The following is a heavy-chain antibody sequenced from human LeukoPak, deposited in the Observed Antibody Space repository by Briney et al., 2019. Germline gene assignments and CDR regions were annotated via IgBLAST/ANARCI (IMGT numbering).Heavy chain of an antibody. Sequence: SETLSLTCTVSGFAISSSYLSWIRQPPGKGLEWIGYINYSGSTNYNPAPKSRRTTTVSASKNQFSLKLRSVTAADTAVYYCARHERLSQFDYWGQGTLVTVSS. CDR3: ARHERLSQFDY. CDR2: INYSGST. J-gene: IGHJ4*02. CDR1: GFAISSSY. V-gene: IGHV4-59*08. D-gene: IGHD3-3*01.